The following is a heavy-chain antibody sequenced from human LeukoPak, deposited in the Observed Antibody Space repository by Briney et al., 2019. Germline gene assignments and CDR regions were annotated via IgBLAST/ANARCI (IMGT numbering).Heavy chain of an antibody. CDR1: GFTFSSYG. CDR3: ARGTVRPGAFDI. CDR2: IRYDGSNK. Sequence: GGSLRLSCAASGFTFSSYGMHWVRQAPGKGLEWVAFIRYDGSNKYYADSVKGRFTISRDNSKNTLYLQMNSLRAEDTAVYYCARGTVRPGAFDIWGQGTMVTVSS. V-gene: IGHV3-30*02. D-gene: IGHD4-11*01. J-gene: IGHJ3*02.